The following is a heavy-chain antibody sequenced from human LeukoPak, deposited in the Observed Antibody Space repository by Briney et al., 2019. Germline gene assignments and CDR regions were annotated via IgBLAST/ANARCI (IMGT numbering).Heavy chain of an antibody. CDR3: ARDKGSGQDAFDI. Sequence: ASVKVSCKASGYTFTGYYMHWVRQAPGQGREWMGWINPNSGGTNYAQKFQGRVTMTRDTSISTAYMELSRLRSDDTAVYYCARDKGSGQDAFDIWGQGTMVTVSS. J-gene: IGHJ3*02. V-gene: IGHV1-2*02. CDR2: INPNSGGT. CDR1: GYTFTGYY. D-gene: IGHD6-19*01.